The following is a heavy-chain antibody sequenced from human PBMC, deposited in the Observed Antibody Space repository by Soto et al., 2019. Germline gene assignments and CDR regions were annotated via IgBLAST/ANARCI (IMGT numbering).Heavy chain of an antibody. Sequence: GASAKVSCKASGYTFTSYDINWVRQATGQGLEWMGWMNPNSGNTGYAQKFQGRVTMTRNTSISTAYMELSSLRSEDTAVYYCARGLIAARPQGLYYYYYMDVWGKGTTVTVSS. D-gene: IGHD6-6*01. CDR3: ARGLIAARPQGLYYYYYMDV. V-gene: IGHV1-8*01. CDR2: MNPNSGNT. J-gene: IGHJ6*03. CDR1: GYTFTSYD.